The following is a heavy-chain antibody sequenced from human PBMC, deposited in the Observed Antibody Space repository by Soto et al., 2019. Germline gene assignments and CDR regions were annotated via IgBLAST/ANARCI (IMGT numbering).Heavy chain of an antibody. V-gene: IGHV2-5*02. J-gene: IGHJ4*02. Sequence: QITLKESGPTLVRPTQTLTLTCPFSGFSLTTSGVGVGWIRQPPGKALEWLAVIYWDDDKRYSTSLKSRLTITRDTSKSQVVLTMTYMDPVDTATYYCAHHPYYGLGSYSFDYWGQGTLFTVSS. CDR1: GFSLTTSGVG. D-gene: IGHD3-10*01. CDR2: IYWDDDK. CDR3: AHHPYYGLGSYSFDY.